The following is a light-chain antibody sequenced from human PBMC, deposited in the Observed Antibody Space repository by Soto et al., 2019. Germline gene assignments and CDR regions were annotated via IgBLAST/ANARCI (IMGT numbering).Light chain of an antibody. J-gene: IGKJ1*01. CDR3: QQYGTSFWT. Sequence: ETVLTQSPGTLSLSAGERATLSCRTSQSVSSNYLAWYQQKPGQAPRLLIHGASTRATGIPDRFSGSGSGTDFTLTISRLEPEDFAVYYCQQYGTSFWTFGQGSKVEIK. V-gene: IGKV3-20*01. CDR1: QSVSSNY. CDR2: GAS.